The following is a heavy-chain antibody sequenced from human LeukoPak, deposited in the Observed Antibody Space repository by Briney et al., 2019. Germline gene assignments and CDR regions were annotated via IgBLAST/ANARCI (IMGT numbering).Heavy chain of an antibody. J-gene: IGHJ4*02. CDR2: ISAYNGNT. Sequence: ASVKVSCKASGYTFTSHGISWVRQAPGQGLEWMGWISAYNGNTNYAQKLQGRVTMTTDTSTSTAYMELRSLRSDDTAVYYCARGLGSSWMMNYFDYWGQGTLVTVSS. CDR3: ARGLGSSWMMNYFDY. V-gene: IGHV1-18*01. D-gene: IGHD6-13*01. CDR1: GYTFTSHG.